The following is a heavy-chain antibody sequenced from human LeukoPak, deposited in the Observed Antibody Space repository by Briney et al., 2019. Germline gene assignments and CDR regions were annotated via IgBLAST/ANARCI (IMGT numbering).Heavy chain of an antibody. V-gene: IGHV3-7*04. CDR3: ARGAYSGSYYPNYFDY. J-gene: IGHJ4*02. CDR1: GFSFSSYW. CDR2: IKQDGSEI. Sequence: PGGSLRLSCAVSGFSFSSYWMSWVRQAPGKGLEWVANIKQDGSEIYSVDSVKGRFTISRDNAKNSLYLQMNSLRAEDTAVYYCARGAYSGSYYPNYFDYWGQGTLVTVSS. D-gene: IGHD1-26*01.